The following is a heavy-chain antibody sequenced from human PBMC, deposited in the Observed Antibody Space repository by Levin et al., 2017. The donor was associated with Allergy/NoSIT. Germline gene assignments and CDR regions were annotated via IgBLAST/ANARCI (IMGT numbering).Heavy chain of an antibody. Sequence: ASVKVSCKASGYTFTFYGISWVRQAPGQGLEWMGWISPYNSNTNYAQKLQGRVTMTADTSTSTAYMELRSLRSDDTAVYYCAREMAETAADSFDIWGQGTMVTVSS. CDR1: GYTFTFYG. CDR2: ISPYNSNT. CDR3: AREMAETAADSFDI. J-gene: IGHJ3*02. D-gene: IGHD3-22*01. V-gene: IGHV1-18*01.